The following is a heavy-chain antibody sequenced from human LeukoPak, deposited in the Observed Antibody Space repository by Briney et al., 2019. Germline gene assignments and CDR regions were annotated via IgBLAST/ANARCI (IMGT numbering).Heavy chain of an antibody. J-gene: IGHJ4*02. Sequence: GGSLRLSCEASGFTFSTSWMDWVRQAPGKGLEWVSAISGSGGSTYYADSVKGRFTISRDNSKNTLYLQMNSLRAEDTAVYYCAKDRRSSSNYWGQGTLVTVSS. CDR1: GFTFSTSW. CDR2: ISGSGGST. V-gene: IGHV3-23*01. D-gene: IGHD6-6*01. CDR3: AKDRRSSSNY.